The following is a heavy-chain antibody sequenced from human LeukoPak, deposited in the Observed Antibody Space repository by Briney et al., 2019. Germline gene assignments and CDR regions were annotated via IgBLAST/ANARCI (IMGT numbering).Heavy chain of an antibody. Sequence: GGSLRLSCAASGFTFSSFSMNWVRQAPGKGLEWVSSISSSSGSIYYADSLKGRFTISRDNAKNSLYLQMDSLRAEDTAVYYCARGGSVDTAMIAWGQGTLVTVSS. D-gene: IGHD5-18*01. V-gene: IGHV3-21*01. CDR2: ISSSSGSI. CDR3: ARGGSVDTAMIA. CDR1: GFTFSSFS. J-gene: IGHJ5*02.